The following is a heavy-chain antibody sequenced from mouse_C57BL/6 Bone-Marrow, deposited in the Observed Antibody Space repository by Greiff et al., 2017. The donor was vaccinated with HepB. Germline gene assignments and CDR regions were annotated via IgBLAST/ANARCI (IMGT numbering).Heavy chain of an antibody. Sequence: QVQLKESGAELVKPGASVKMSCKASGYTFTTYPIEWMKQNHGKSLEWIGNFHPYNDDTKYNEKFKGKATLTVEKSSSTVYLELSRLTSDDSAVYYCARRRNWGLYFDYWGQGTTLTVSS. CDR1: GYTFTTYP. V-gene: IGHV1-47*01. CDR2: FHPYNDDT. CDR3: ARRRNWGLYFDY. D-gene: IGHD4-1*01. J-gene: IGHJ2*01.